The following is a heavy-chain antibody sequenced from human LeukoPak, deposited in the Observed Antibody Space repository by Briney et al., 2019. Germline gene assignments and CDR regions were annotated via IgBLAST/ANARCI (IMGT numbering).Heavy chain of an antibody. V-gene: IGHV4-39*07. CDR2: IYNSGDT. CDR1: SGSISSSSYY. D-gene: IGHD6-13*01. Sequence: SETLSPTCTVSSGSISSSSYYWGWIRQPPGKGLEWIGSIYNSGDTYHNPSLKSRVTISLDTSKNQFSLKLSSVTAADTAVYYCARDIWGSSSAWGQGTLVTVSS. J-gene: IGHJ5*02. CDR3: ARDIWGSSSA.